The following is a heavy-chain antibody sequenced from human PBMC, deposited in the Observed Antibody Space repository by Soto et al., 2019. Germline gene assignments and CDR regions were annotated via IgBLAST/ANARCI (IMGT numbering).Heavy chain of an antibody. Sequence: QVQLVESGGGLVKPGGSLRLSCAASGFIFSDYYMTWIRQSPGKGLEWISYISNSGITNYADSVTGRFTISRDNAKNSLYLQMDSLRAEDTAVYYCARENYYKMDVWGQGTTVTVSS. CDR1: GFIFSDYY. CDR2: ISNSGIT. J-gene: IGHJ6*02. V-gene: IGHV3-11*05. CDR3: ARENYYKMDV.